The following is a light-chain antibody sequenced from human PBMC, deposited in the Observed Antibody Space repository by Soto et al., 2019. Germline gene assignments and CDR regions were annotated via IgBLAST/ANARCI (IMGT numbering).Light chain of an antibody. CDR3: CAYAGSATFVV. Sequence: SALTQPASVSGSPGQSITISCTGTSSDIGSYNLVSWYQHLPGKAPKLIIYEGTKRSSGVSNRFSGSKSGNTASLTISGLQAEDAADYYCCAYAGSATFVVFGGGAKLTVL. CDR2: EGT. J-gene: IGLJ3*02. V-gene: IGLV2-23*03. CDR1: SSDIGSYNL.